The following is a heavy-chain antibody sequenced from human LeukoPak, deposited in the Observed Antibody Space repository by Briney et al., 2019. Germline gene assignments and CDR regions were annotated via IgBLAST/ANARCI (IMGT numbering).Heavy chain of an antibody. V-gene: IGHV1-8*03. CDR2: MNPNSGNT. CDR1: GYTFTSYD. CDR3: ARGGILAGTFRIDY. J-gene: IGHJ4*02. Sequence: ASVKVSCKASGYTFTSYDINWVRQATGQGLEWTGWMNPNSGNTGYAQKFQGRVTITRNTSISTAYMELSSLRSEDTAVYYCARGGILAGTFRIDYWGQGTLVTVSS. D-gene: IGHD6-19*01.